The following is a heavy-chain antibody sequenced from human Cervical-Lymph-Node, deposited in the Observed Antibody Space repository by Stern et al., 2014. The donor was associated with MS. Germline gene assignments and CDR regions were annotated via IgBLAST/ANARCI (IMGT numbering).Heavy chain of an antibody. V-gene: IGHV1-69*01. CDR1: GGTFSSYA. J-gene: IGHJ6*02. CDR3: ARGELKEGLVRGMDV. D-gene: IGHD1-26*01. Sequence: VQLVESGAEVKKPGSSVKVSCKASGGTFSSYAISWVRQAPGKGLEWMGGIIHIFGTANYEHKFQGSVTTTADESRSTDYMEVSSLRSEDTAVYYCARGELKEGLVRGMDVWGQGTTGTVSS. CDR2: IIHIFGTA.